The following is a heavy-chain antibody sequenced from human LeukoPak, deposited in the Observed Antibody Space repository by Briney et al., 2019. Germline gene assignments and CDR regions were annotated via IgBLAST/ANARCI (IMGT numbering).Heavy chain of an antibody. CDR2: INSNGDDT. D-gene: IGHD2-2*01. CDR1: GFTFSHYS. V-gene: IGHV3-64*01. Sequence: GGSLRLSCAASGFTFSHYSMHWVRQAPGKGLEYVSAINSNGDDTYYTNSVKGRFTISRDNSKNTLYLQMNSLRAEDTAVYYCAREIVVVPAGPGYFDYWGQGTLVTVSS. CDR3: AREIVVVPAGPGYFDY. J-gene: IGHJ4*02.